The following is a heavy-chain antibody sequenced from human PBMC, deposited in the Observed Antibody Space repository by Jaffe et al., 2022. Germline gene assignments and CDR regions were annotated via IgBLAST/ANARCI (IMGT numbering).Heavy chain of an antibody. D-gene: IGHD3-10*01. CDR2: ISGSGGST. V-gene: IGHV3-23*01. CDR1: GFTFSSYA. CDR3: AKRGRRITMVQGVIITGHYFDY. J-gene: IGHJ4*02. Sequence: EVQLLESGGGLVQPGGSLRLSCAASGFTFSSYAMSWVRQAPGKGLEWVSAISGSGGSTYYADSVKGRFTISRDNSKNTLYLQMNSLRAEDTAVYYCAKRGRRITMVQGVIITGHYFDYWGQGTLVTVSS.